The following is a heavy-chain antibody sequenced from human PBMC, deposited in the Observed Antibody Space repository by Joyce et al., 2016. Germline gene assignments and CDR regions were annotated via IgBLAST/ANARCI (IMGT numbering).Heavy chain of an antibody. CDR1: GESFSGYD. J-gene: IGHJ4*02. Sequence: QVQLQQWGAGLLKPSEILSLTCAVYGESFSGYDWSWIRQPPGKGLEWIGEINHSGRTNYNPSLKSRVSISVDTSKNQFSLKLSSVTAADTAIYYCARRTYDYVWGSYDYIDYWGQGTLVTVSS. CDR3: ARRTYDYVWGSYDYIDY. D-gene: IGHD3-16*01. CDR2: INHSGRT. V-gene: IGHV4-34*01.